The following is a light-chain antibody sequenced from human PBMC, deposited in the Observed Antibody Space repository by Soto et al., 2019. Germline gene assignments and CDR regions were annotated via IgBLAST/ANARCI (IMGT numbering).Light chain of an antibody. V-gene: IGKV3D-15*01. Sequence: EIVMTHSPATLSVSPGERATLSCGANQSVTSNYLAWYQQKPGQPPRLLIYGASRRATGIPDRFIGSGSGTDFTLTISSLQSEDFAVYYCQQYNNWPPITSGQGTRLEIK. CDR2: GAS. CDR3: QQYNNWPPIT. CDR1: QSVTSN. J-gene: IGKJ5*01.